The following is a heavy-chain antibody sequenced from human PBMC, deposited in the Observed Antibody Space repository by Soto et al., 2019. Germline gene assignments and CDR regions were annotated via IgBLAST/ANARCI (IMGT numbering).Heavy chain of an antibody. D-gene: IGHD5-18*01. V-gene: IGHV5-10-1*01. J-gene: IGHJ6*02. Sequence: GESLKISCNGSGYSFTSYWISWVRQMPGKGLEWMGRIDPSDSYTNYSPSFQGHVTISADKSISTAYLQWSSLKASDTAMYYCARARAMVSYYYYGMDVWGQGTTVTVSS. CDR2: IDPSDSYT. CDR3: ARARAMVSYYYYGMDV. CDR1: GYSFTSYW.